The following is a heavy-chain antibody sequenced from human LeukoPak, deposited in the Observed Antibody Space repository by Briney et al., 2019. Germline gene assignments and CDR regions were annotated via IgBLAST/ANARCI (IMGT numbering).Heavy chain of an antibody. D-gene: IGHD2-8*01. CDR1: GFTFSSYW. Sequence: GGSLRLSCTASGFTFSSYWTSWVRQAPGKGLEWVATIKHDGRETYYVDSVKGRFTISRDNAKISLYLQMNSLRAEDTAVYYCARATMGFDPWGQGTLVTVSS. V-gene: IGHV3-7*04. CDR3: ARATMGFDP. CDR2: IKHDGRET. J-gene: IGHJ5*02.